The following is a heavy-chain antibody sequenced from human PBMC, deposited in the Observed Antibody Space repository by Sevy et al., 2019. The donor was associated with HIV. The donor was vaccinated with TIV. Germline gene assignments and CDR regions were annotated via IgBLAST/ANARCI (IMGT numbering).Heavy chain of an antibody. V-gene: IGHV3-23*01. D-gene: IGHD2-8*01. Sequence: GGSLRLSCAASGFTFSKYSMSWVRQPTGKGLEWVSTLSFGCGEINYADSVKGRFTISRDNSKSSVYLQVNNLRPEDTAVYYCAREGCTKPHDYWGQGTLVTVSS. J-gene: IGHJ4*02. CDR1: GFTFSKYS. CDR3: AREGCTKPHDY. CDR2: LSFGCGEI.